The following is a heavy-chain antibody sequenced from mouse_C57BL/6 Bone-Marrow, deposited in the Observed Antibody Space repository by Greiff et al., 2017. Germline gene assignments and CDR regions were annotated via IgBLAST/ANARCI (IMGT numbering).Heavy chain of an antibody. Sequence: EVQRVESGGGLVKPGGSLKLSCAASGFTFSSYTMSWVRPTPEKRLEWVATISGGGGNTYYPDSVKGRFTISRDNAKNTLYLQMSSLRSEDTALYYCARGYYYGSSLYFDYWGQGTTLTVSS. V-gene: IGHV5-9*01. D-gene: IGHD1-1*01. J-gene: IGHJ2*01. CDR3: ARGYYYGSSLYFDY. CDR2: ISGGGGNT. CDR1: GFTFSSYT.